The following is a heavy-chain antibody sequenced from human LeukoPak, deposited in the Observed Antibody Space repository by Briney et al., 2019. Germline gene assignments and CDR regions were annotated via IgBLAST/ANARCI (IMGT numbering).Heavy chain of an antibody. Sequence: GGSLRLSCAASGFTFSSYAMSWVRQAPGKGLEWVSAISGSAGDTYFADSVKGRFTISRDNSKNTLYLQMNSLRAEDTAVYYCAKPGIFGVVIMSYFDYWGQGTLVTVSS. J-gene: IGHJ4*02. CDR3: AKPGIFGVVIMSYFDY. V-gene: IGHV3-23*01. CDR1: GFTFSSYA. CDR2: ISGSAGDT. D-gene: IGHD3-3*01.